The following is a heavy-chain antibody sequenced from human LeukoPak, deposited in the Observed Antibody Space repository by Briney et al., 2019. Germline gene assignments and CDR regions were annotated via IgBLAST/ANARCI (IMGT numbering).Heavy chain of an antibody. J-gene: IGHJ4*02. Sequence: PGRSLRLSCAASGFSFDDYAMHWVRQAPGKGLEWVSGISWNSGSIGYADSVKGRFTISRDNAKNSLYLQMNSLRAEDTALYYCAKDIYGSGSILDYWGQGTLVTVSS. D-gene: IGHD3-10*01. CDR3: AKDIYGSGSILDY. CDR1: GFSFDDYA. V-gene: IGHV3-9*01. CDR2: ISWNSGSI.